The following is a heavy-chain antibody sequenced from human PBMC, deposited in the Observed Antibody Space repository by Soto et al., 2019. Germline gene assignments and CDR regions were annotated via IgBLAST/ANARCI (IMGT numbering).Heavy chain of an antibody. CDR1: GFTFSSYG. D-gene: IGHD6-6*01. CDR3: ARVPGIAARPLDYFDY. CDR2: IWYDGSNK. V-gene: IGHV3-33*01. J-gene: IGHJ4*02. Sequence: GGSLRLSCAASGFTFSSYGMHWVRQAPGKGLEWVAVIWYDGSNKYYADSVKGRFTISRDNSKNTLYLQMNSLRAEDTAVYYCARVPGIAARPLDYFDYWGQGTLVTVSS.